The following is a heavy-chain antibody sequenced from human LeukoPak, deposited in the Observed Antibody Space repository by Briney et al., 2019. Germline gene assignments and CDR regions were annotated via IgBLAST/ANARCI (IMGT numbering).Heavy chain of an antibody. CDR1: GFTSYENG. D-gene: IGHD2-2*01. CDR3: ANSCSRNSCYDLCN. V-gene: IGHV3-20*01. J-gene: IGHJ4*02. Sequence: GGSLRLSCADSGFTSYENGICRGRQAPGKGLEWVSGINWNGGSTGYADSVKGRFTISRDNAKNSLYLQMNSLRAEDTALYHCANSCSRNSCYDLCNWGQGTMVTVSS. CDR2: INWNGGST.